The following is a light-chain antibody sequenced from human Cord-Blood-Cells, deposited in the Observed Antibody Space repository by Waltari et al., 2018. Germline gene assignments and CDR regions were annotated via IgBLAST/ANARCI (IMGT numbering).Light chain of an antibody. CDR2: EVS. CDR1: SSDVGGYNY. V-gene: IGLV2-14*01. Sequence: QSALTQPASVSGSPGQSITIPCTGTSSDVGGYNYVSWYQQHPGKAPKLMIYEVSNRPSGVSNLFSGSKSGNTASLTISGLQAEDEADYYCSSYTSSSTPYVFGTGTKVTVL. J-gene: IGLJ1*01. CDR3: SSYTSSSTPYV.